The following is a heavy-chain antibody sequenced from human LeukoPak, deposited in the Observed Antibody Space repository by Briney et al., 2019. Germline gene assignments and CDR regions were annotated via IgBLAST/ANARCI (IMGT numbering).Heavy chain of an antibody. V-gene: IGHV3-33*01. CDR1: GFTFSTYG. J-gene: IGHJ6*02. CDR2: IWYDGNNR. CDR3: AREDYVIYGMDV. Sequence: PGGFLRLSCAASGFTFSTYGMHWVRQAPGKGLEWVALIWYDGNNRYYADSVKGRFTISRDNSKNTLYLQMNSLRVEDTAVYYCAREDYVIYGMDVWGQGTTVTVSS. D-gene: IGHD4-17*01.